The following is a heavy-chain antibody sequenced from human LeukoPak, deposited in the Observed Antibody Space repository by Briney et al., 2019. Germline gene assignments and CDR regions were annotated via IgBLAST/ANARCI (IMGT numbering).Heavy chain of an antibody. CDR3: ARGPRYYGDYAYYYYYMDV. CDR1: GFTFSTYW. Sequence: GGSLRLSCAASGFTFSTYWMHWVRQAPGKGLVWVTRITSDGSSTTYADSVKGRFTISRDTAKNTLYLQMNSLRAEDTAVYYCARGPRYYGDYAYYYYYMDVWGKGTTVTISS. J-gene: IGHJ6*03. D-gene: IGHD4-17*01. CDR2: ITSDGSST. V-gene: IGHV3-74*01.